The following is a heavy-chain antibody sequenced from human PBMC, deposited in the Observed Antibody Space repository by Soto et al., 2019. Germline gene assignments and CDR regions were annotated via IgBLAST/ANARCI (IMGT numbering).Heavy chain of an antibody. Sequence: EVQLVESGGGLVNSGESLRVSCAASGVIVSDVWMNWVRQAPGKGPEWVGLIKSRADGGTADYAAPVKGRFTISRDDTKNTVYLQMNSLKIEDTAVYYCTTLYRTDPWGQGTLVTVSS. CDR1: GVIVSDVW. D-gene: IGHD3-10*01. V-gene: IGHV3-15*07. J-gene: IGHJ5*02. CDR2: IKSRADGGTA. CDR3: TTLYRTDP.